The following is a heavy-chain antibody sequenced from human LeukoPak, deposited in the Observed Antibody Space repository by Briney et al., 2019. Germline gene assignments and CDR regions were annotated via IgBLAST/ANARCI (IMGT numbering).Heavy chain of an antibody. CDR2: INPSSGSA. J-gene: IGHJ3*02. CDR1: GYTFSGYS. CDR3: ARHHYDYAFDI. D-gene: IGHD3-22*01. V-gene: IGHV1-46*01. Sequence: ASVRVSCKASGYTFSGYSMHWVRQAPGQGPEWMGMINPSSGSATYAQKFQGSVTMTRDTSTTTLYMELSSLRSEDTAVYYCARHHYDYAFDIWGQGTMVTVSS.